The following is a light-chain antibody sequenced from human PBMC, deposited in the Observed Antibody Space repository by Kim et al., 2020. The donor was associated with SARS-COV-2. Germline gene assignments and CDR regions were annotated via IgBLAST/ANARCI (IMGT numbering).Light chain of an antibody. Sequence: NTISCTGASRDSAGYSYVSRYQQHPGRAPTLTIYDVSWRPPGVSNRFSGSKSGNTASLTISGLQPEDEADYYCSSYASSNTLCVFGTGTKVTVL. CDR2: DVS. CDR3: SSYASSNTLCV. V-gene: IGLV2-14*03. CDR1: SRDSAGYSY. J-gene: IGLJ1*01.